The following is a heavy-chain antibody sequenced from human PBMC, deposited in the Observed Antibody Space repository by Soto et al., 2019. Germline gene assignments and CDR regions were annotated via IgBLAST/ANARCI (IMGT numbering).Heavy chain of an antibody. CDR2: VYYSGTT. CDR3: ARRPMVGPVAENAFDI. D-gene: IGHD6-19*01. J-gene: IGHJ3*02. V-gene: IGHV4-34*01. Sequence: PSETLSLTCAVYGGSFSGYYWNWIRQSPGKGLEWIGSVYYSGTTYYNPSLKRRVTISVDTYNQFSLKLSSVTAADTAYYFCARRPMVGPVAENAFDIWGQGTRVTVSS. CDR1: GGSFSGYY.